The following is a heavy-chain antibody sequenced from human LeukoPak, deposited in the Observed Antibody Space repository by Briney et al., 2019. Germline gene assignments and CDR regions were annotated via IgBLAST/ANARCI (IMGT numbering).Heavy chain of an antibody. CDR3: ARDGGPSPQSAPTDY. D-gene: IGHD3-3*01. CDR1: GYTFTSYA. CDR2: INTNTGNP. V-gene: IGHV7-4-1*02. J-gene: IGHJ4*02. Sequence: ASVEVSCKASGYTFTSYAMNWVRQAPGQGLEWMGWINTNTGNPTYAQGFTGRFVFSLDTSVSTAYLQISSLKAEDTAVYYCARDGGPSPQSAPTDYWGQGTLVTVSS.